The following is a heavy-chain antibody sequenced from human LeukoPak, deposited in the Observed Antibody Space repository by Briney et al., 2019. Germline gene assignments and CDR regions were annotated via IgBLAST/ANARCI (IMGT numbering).Heavy chain of an antibody. J-gene: IGHJ4*02. V-gene: IGHV3-30*04. CDR3: ARDPLDSSGYSYYLDY. CDR2: ISYDGSNK. D-gene: IGHD3-22*01. CDR1: GFTFSSYA. Sequence: GRSLRLSCAASGFTFSSYAMHWVRQAPGKGLEWVAVISYDGSNKYYADSVKGRFTISRDNSKNTLYLQMNSLRAEDTAVYYCARDPLDSSGYSYYLDYWGQGTLVTVSS.